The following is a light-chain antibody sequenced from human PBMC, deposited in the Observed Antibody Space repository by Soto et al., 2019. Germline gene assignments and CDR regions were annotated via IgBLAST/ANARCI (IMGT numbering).Light chain of an antibody. CDR2: GAS. J-gene: IGKJ3*01. Sequence: EIVLTQSPGTLSLSPGERATLSCRASQSVSSSYLAWYHQKPGQAPRLLIYGASNRATGIPARFSGSGSGTDFTLTISGLEPEDFAVYYCQQRSNWPRFTFGPGTKVDIK. CDR1: QSVSSSY. V-gene: IGKV3-11*01. CDR3: QQRSNWPRFT.